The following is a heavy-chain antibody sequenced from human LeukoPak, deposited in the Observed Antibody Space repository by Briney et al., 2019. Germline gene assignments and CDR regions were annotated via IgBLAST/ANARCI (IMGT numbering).Heavy chain of an antibody. CDR2: ISSSGSTI. CDR1: GFTFSDYY. CDR3: ARAVSCTNGACSHDAFHI. Sequence: PGGSLRLSCAASGFTFSDYYMSWIRQAPGKGLEWVSYISSSGSTIYYADSVKGRFTISRDSAKSSLYLQMNSLRAEDTAVYYCARAVSCTNGACSHDAFHIWGRGTMVTVSS. J-gene: IGHJ3*02. V-gene: IGHV3-11*04. D-gene: IGHD2-8*01.